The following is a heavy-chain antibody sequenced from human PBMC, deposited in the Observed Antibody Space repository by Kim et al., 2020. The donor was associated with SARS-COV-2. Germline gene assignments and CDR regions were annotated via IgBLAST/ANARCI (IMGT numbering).Heavy chain of an antibody. CDR1: GGSVSSVSYY. CDR3: ARRARVAAVKTYYFQALDV. Sequence: SETLSLTCTVSGGSVSSVSYYWGWIRQPPGKGLEWIGSLYYTGSTYYNPSLTSRVSILLDMSKNQFSLKLTSVTAADTAVYYCARRARVAAVKTYYFQALDVWGQGTTVTVSS. CDR2: LYYTGST. D-gene: IGHD6-19*01. J-gene: IGHJ6*02. V-gene: IGHV4-61*01.